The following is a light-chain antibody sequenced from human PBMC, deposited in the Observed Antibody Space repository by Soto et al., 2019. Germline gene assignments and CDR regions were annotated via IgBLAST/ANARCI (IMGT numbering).Light chain of an antibody. CDR3: QQYNGYWT. CDR1: QSISDL. CDR2: KAS. V-gene: IGKV1-5*03. Sequence: DIQMTQSPSTLSASVGDRVTITCRASQSISDLLAWYQQKPGKAPKLLIYKASSLKSEVPSRFSGSGSGTEYTLTISSRQPDDFASYYCQQYNGYWTFGQGTKVEIK. J-gene: IGKJ1*01.